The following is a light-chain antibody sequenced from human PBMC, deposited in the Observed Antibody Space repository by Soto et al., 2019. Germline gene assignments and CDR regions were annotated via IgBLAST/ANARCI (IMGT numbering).Light chain of an antibody. CDR2: DVS. CDR3: CSYAGSYPYV. Sequence: SALTQPRSVSGSPGQSVTISCTGTSSDVGGYNYVSWYQEQPGKAPKLMIYDVSKRPSGVPDRFSGSKSGNTASLTISGLQAEDEADYYCCSYAGSYPYVFGAGTKVIV. V-gene: IGLV2-11*01. J-gene: IGLJ1*01. CDR1: SSDVGGYNY.